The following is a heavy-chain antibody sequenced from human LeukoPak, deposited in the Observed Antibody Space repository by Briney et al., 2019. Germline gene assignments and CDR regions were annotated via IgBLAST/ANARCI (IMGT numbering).Heavy chain of an antibody. V-gene: IGHV3-21*01. J-gene: IGHJ5*02. CDR3: ARAPASLNWFDP. CDR1: GFTFSSYS. D-gene: IGHD2-15*01. Sequence: PGGSLRLSCAASGFTFSSYSMNWVRQAPGKGLEWVSSISSSSSYIYYADSVKGRFTISRDNAKNSLYLQMNSLRAEDTAVYYCARAPASLNWFDPWGQGTLVTVSS. CDR2: ISSSSSYI.